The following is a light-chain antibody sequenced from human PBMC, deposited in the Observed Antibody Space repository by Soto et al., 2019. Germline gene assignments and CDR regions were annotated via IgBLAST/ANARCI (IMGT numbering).Light chain of an antibody. CDR3: QLYGNSPMYT. Sequence: PGGRATLSCRASQSVTTRLAWYQQKPGQPPRLLISGASVRASGVPVRISGSGSGTDFTLTISRLEPEDFAVYYCQLYGNSPMYTFGQGTRLEIK. J-gene: IGKJ2*01. V-gene: IGKV3-20*01. CDR1: QSVTTR. CDR2: GAS.